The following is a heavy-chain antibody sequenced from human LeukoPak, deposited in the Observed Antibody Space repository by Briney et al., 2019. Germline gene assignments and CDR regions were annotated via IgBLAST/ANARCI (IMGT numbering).Heavy chain of an antibody. D-gene: IGHD2-15*01. V-gene: IGHV3-74*01. CDR3: ARSARYCSGGSCYGGYCYYMDV. CDR2: INSDGSST. J-gene: IGHJ6*03. Sequence: AGGSLRLSCAASGFTFSSYWMHWVRHAPGKGLVWVSRINSDGSSTSYTDSVKGRFTISRDNAKNTLYLQMNSLRAEDTAVYYCARSARYCSGGSCYGGYCYYMDVWGKGTTVTVSS. CDR1: GFTFSSYW.